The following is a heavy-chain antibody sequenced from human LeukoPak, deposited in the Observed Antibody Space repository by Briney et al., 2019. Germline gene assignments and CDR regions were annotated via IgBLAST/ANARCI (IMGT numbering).Heavy chain of an antibody. CDR2: IYYSGST. D-gene: IGHD4-17*01. V-gene: IGHV4-59*08. Sequence: PSETLSLTCTVSGGSINNYYWSWIRQPPGKGLEWIGCIYYSGSTNYNPSLRSRVTISVDTSKNLFSLILSSVTAADTAVYYCARGMTTGPDPWGQGTLVTVSS. CDR3: ARGMTTGPDP. J-gene: IGHJ5*02. CDR1: GGSINNYY.